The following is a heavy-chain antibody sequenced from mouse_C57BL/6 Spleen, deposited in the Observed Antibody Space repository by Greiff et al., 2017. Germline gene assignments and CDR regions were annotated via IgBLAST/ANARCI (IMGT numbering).Heavy chain of an antibody. CDR2: SRNKANAYTT. Sequence: EVKLVESGGGLVQSGRSLRLSCATSGFTFSDFYMGWVRQAPGKGLEWIAASRNKANAYTTEYRASVKGRFIDSRDTSQSIFYMQMNALRAEDTAIYYCARDAAYGSGTLDYWGQGTTLTVSS. CDR1: GFTFSDFY. V-gene: IGHV7-1*01. CDR3: ARDAAYGSGTLDY. J-gene: IGHJ2*01. D-gene: IGHD2-1*01.